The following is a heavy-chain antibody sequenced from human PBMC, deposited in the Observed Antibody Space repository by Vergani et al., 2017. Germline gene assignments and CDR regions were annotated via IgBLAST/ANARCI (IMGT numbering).Heavy chain of an antibody. J-gene: IGHJ5*02. CDR3: AVRDGYNQKGRWFDP. D-gene: IGHD5-24*01. V-gene: IGHV4-34*01. CDR1: GGSFSGYY. Sequence: QVQLQQWGAGLLKPSETLSLTCAVYGGSFSGYYWSWIRQPPGKGLEWIGEINHSGSTNYNPSLKRRVTISVDTSKNQFSLKLSSVTAADTAVYYCAVRDGYNQKGRWFDPWGQGTLVTVSS. CDR2: INHSGST.